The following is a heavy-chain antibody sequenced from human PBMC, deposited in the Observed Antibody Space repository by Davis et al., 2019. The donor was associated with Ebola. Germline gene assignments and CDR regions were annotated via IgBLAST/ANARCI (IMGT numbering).Heavy chain of an antibody. D-gene: IGHD3-3*01. V-gene: IGHV4-59*01. Sequence: MPSETLSLTCTVSGGSISSYYWSWIRQPPGKGLEWIGYIYYSGSTNYNPSLKSRVTISVDTSKNQFSLKLSSVTAADTAVYYCARGSAYYDFWSGYPTNWFDPWGQGTLVTVSS. CDR3: ARGSAYYDFWSGYPTNWFDP. CDR1: GGSISSYY. J-gene: IGHJ5*02. CDR2: IYYSGST.